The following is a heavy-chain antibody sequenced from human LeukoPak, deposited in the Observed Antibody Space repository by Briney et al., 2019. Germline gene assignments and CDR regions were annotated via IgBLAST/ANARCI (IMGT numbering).Heavy chain of an antibody. D-gene: IGHD3-9*01. J-gene: IGHJ4*02. CDR1: GYTFTSYG. Sequence: ASVKVSCKASGYTFTSYGFSWVRQAPGQGLEWMGWVCAYNGNTNYAQKVQGRVTMTTDTSTSTAYMELRSLRSDDTAVYYCARGDDILTDHYKGLDYWGLGTLVTVSS. CDR3: ARGDDILTDHYKGLDY. V-gene: IGHV1-18*01. CDR2: VCAYNGNT.